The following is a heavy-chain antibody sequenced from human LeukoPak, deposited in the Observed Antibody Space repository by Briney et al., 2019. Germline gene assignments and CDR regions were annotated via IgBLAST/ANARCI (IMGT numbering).Heavy chain of an antibody. J-gene: IGHJ4*02. Sequence: GGSLRLSCVASGFTFGKYWMSWVRQAPGKGLEWVANIKLDGSEKDYVDSVKGRFTISRDNTKNSLYLQMNSLRVEDTAVFYCARDQYDTWSRRGNFDSWGQGTLVIVSS. D-gene: IGHD3-3*01. CDR3: ARDQYDTWSRRGNFDS. V-gene: IGHV3-7*03. CDR2: IKLDGSEK. CDR1: GFTFGKYW.